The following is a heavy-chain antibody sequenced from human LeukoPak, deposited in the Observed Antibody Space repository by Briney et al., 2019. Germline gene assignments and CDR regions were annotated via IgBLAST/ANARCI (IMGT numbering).Heavy chain of an antibody. CDR2: IIPNFGAA. J-gene: IGHJ3*02. Sequence: SVRVSCKASGGTSNSFAISWVPQAPGQGLEWMGRIIPNFGAAKYAQRFQGRLTFSTGASPSTVYMELSSLTSEDTAVYYCARGSAFDIWGQGTMVTVSS. CDR1: GGTSNSFA. CDR3: ARGSAFDI. V-gene: IGHV1-69*05.